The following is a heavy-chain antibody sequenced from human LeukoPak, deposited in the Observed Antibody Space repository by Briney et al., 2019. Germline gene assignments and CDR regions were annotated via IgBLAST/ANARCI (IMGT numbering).Heavy chain of an antibody. CDR2: ISYNGDTT. V-gene: IGHV3-23*01. J-gene: IGHJ4*02. CDR1: GFTFNDYA. CDR3: AKESPAFDC. Sequence: PGGSLRLSCAASGFTFNDYAMTWIRQAPGKGLDWVSVISYNGDTTYYADSVKGRFTISRDNSKNTLYLQINGLRVEDTAVYYCAKESPAFDCWGQGTLVTVSS.